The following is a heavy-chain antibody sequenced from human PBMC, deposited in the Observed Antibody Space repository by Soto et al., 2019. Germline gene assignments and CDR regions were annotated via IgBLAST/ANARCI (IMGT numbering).Heavy chain of an antibody. CDR1: GGSFSGYY. Sequence: QVQLQQWGAGLLKPSETLSLTCAVYGGSFSGYYWSWIRQPPGKGVEWIGEINHSGSTNYNPSLKSRVTISVDTSRNQFSLKLSSVTAADTAVYYCARGLFSPYCSGGSCGGLTEYWGQGTLVTVSS. CDR2: INHSGST. J-gene: IGHJ4*02. CDR3: ARGLFSPYCSGGSCGGLTEY. V-gene: IGHV4-34*01. D-gene: IGHD2-15*01.